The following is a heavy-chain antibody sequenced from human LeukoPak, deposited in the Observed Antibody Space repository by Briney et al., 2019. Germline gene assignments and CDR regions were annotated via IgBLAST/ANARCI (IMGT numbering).Heavy chain of an antibody. J-gene: IGHJ5*02. CDR1: GGSISSSSYY. D-gene: IGHD3-22*01. CDR2: IYYSGST. V-gene: IGHV4-39*01. Sequence: SETLSLTCTVSGGSISSSSYYWGWIRQPPGKGLEWIGSIYYSGSTYYNPSLKSRVTISVDTSKNQFSLKLSSVTAADTAVYYCARRGPGGYYHRGVNWFDPWGQGTLVTVSS. CDR3: ARRGPGGYYHRGVNWFDP.